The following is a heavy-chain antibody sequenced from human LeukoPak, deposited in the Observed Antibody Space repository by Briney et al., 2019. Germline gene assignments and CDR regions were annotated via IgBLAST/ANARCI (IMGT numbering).Heavy chain of an antibody. D-gene: IGHD6-13*01. CDR1: GDSVSSNSAA. Sequence: SQTLSLTCAISGDSVSSNSAAWNWIRQSPSRGLEWLGRTYYRSKWYNDYAVSVKSRITINPDTSKNQFSLQLNSVTPEDTAVYYCARVSKLRGVAAALKRWFDPWGQGTLVTVSS. CDR3: ARVSKLRGVAAALKRWFDP. J-gene: IGHJ5*02. CDR2: TYYRSKWYN. V-gene: IGHV6-1*01.